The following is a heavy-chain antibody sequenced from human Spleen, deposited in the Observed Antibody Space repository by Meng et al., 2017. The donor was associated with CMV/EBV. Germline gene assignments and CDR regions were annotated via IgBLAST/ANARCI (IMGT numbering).Heavy chain of an antibody. D-gene: IGHD3-9*01. V-gene: IGHV1-46*01. CDR1: GYTFTDYY. Sequence: ASVKVSCKASGYTFTDYYMHWMRQAPGQGLEWMGIINTSGGSTTYAQKFQGRVTMTRDTSTSTVYMELSSLRSEDTAVYYCARVWNFANLCDPWGQGTLVTVSS. CDR2: INTSGGST. CDR3: ARVWNFANLCDP. J-gene: IGHJ5*02.